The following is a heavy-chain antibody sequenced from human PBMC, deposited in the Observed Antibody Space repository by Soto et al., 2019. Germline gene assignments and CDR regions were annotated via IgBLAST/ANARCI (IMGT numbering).Heavy chain of an antibody. CDR2: TLYRSSRWYN. J-gene: IGHJ6*02. Sequence: SQTLSLTCAISGDSVSTNIAAWSWIRQSPSRGLEWLGRTLYRSSRWYNKYAVSVKSRMTINPDTSKNQFSLQLNSVTPEDTAVYYCARDAAPNLTSPQGMDVWGQGTAVTVSS. CDR3: ARDAAPNLTSPQGMDV. V-gene: IGHV6-1*01. D-gene: IGHD2-8*01. CDR1: GDSVSTNIAA.